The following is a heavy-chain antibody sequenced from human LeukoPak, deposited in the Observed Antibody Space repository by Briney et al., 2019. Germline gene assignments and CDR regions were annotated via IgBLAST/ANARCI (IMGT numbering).Heavy chain of an antibody. J-gene: IGHJ4*02. Sequence: SVKVSCKASGGTFSSYAISWVRQAPGQGLEWMGGIIPIFGTANYAQKFQGRVTITTDESTSTAYMELSSLRSEDTAVYYCARVNTMVRGVIPYYFDYWGQGTLVTVSS. V-gene: IGHV1-69*05. D-gene: IGHD3-10*01. CDR2: IIPIFGTA. CDR1: GGTFSSYA. CDR3: ARVNTMVRGVIPYYFDY.